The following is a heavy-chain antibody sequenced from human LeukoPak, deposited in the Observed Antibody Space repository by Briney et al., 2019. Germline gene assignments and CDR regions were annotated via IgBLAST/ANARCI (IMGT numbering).Heavy chain of an antibody. Sequence: ASVKVSCKASGYTFASYGISWVRQAPGQWIEWIGWISAYNGNTNYAQKLQGRVTMTTDTSTSTAYMELRSLRSDDTAVYYRARGCRSYYGSGSCLSYWGQGTLVTVSS. J-gene: IGHJ4*02. CDR3: ARGCRSYYGSGSCLSY. D-gene: IGHD3-10*01. V-gene: IGHV1-18*01. CDR2: ISAYNGNT. CDR1: GYTFASYG.